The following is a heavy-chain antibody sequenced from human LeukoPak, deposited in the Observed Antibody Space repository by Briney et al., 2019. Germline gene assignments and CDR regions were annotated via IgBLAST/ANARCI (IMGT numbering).Heavy chain of an antibody. J-gene: IGHJ4*02. V-gene: IGHV4-34*01. Sequence: KTSETLSLTCAVYGGSFSGYYWSWIRQPPGKGLEWIGSIYYSGSTYYNPSLKSRVTISVDTSKNQFSLKLSSVTAADTAVYYCARPAPSGGGIAVENYFDYWGQGTLVTVSS. CDR1: GGSFSGYY. D-gene: IGHD6-19*01. CDR3: ARPAPSGGGIAVENYFDY. CDR2: IYYSGST.